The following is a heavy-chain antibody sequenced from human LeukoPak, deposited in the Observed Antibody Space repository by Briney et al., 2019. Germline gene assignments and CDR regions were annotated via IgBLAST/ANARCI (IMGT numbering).Heavy chain of an antibody. CDR2: IRYDGSNK. D-gene: IGHD3-22*01. CDR1: GFTFSSYG. CDR3: ATDGVGSRGYGDLDY. J-gene: IGHJ4*02. V-gene: IGHV3-30*02. Sequence: PGGSLRLSCAASGFTFSSYGMHWVRQAPGKGLEWVAFIRYDGSNKYYADSVKGRFTISRDNSKNTLYLQMNSLRAEDTAVYYCATDGVGSRGYGDLDYWGQGTLVTVSS.